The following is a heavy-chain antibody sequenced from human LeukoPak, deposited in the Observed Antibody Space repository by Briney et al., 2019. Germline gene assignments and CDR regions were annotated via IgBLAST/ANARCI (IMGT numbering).Heavy chain of an antibody. Sequence: SETLSLTCAVYGGSSSGYNWSWIRHPPGRGLGWMGEIKHSGSTNYNPSLKCRVTISVDTSKNQFSLKLSSVTAADTAVYYCARGWTSGWYGANFDYWGQGTLVTVSS. CDR1: GGSSSGYN. CDR2: IKHSGST. D-gene: IGHD6-19*01. V-gene: IGHV4-34*01. CDR3: ARGWTSGWYGANFDY. J-gene: IGHJ4*02.